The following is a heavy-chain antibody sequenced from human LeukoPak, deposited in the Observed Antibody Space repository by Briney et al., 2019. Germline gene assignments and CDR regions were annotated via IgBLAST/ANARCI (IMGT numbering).Heavy chain of an antibody. J-gene: IGHJ5*02. CDR2: FDPEDGET. Sequence: ASVTVSCKVSGYTLTELSMHWVRQAPGKGLEWMGGFDPEDGETIYAQTFQGRVTMTEHTSTDTAYMELSSLRSEDTAVYYCATEKYDPYYDSSGYINWFDPWGQGTLVTVSS. V-gene: IGHV1-24*01. D-gene: IGHD3-22*01. CDR1: GYTLTELS. CDR3: ATEKYDPYYDSSGYINWFDP.